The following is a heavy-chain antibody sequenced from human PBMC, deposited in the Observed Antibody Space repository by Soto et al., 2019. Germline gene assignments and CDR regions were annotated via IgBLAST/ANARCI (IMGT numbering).Heavy chain of an antibody. J-gene: IGHJ4*02. CDR3: ARGGPAAGFDY. V-gene: IGHV1-8*01. D-gene: IGHD6-13*01. CDR1: YYTFSSDD. Sequence: ASVKGLCNAAYYTFSSDDICSGLHATARKLEWMGWMNANSGSAGYAQNFQGRVTLTRDTSMSTAYMELSGLRSEDTAMYYCARGGPAAGFDYWGQGTLVTVSS. CDR2: MNANSGSA.